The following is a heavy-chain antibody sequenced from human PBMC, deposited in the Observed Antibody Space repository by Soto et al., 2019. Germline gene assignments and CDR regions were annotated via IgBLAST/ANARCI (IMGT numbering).Heavy chain of an antibody. V-gene: IGHV4-4*02. CDR1: GGSISIDYW. Sequence: SETLSLTCAVSGGSISIDYWWSWGRQPPGKGLEWIGEIHHSGSTNYIQSLKSRVTMSLDKSNNQLSLKLSSVTAADTAVYYCASGFDYRWVYWGQGTLVTVSS. CDR2: IHHSGST. CDR3: ASGFDYRWVY. J-gene: IGHJ4*02. D-gene: IGHD3-16*01.